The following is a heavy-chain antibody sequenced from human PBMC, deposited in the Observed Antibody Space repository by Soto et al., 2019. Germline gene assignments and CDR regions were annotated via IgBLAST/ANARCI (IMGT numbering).Heavy chain of an antibody. CDR3: ARGEWYDYSNPPFDY. CDR2: IWYDGSNK. J-gene: IGHJ4*02. V-gene: IGHV3-33*01. Sequence: GGSLRLSCAASGFTFSRYGMHWVRQAPGKGLEWVAVIWYDGSNKYYADSVKGRFTISRDNSKNTLYLQMNSLRAEDTAVYYCARGEWYDYSNPPFDYWGQGTLVTVSS. CDR1: GFTFSRYG. D-gene: IGHD4-4*01.